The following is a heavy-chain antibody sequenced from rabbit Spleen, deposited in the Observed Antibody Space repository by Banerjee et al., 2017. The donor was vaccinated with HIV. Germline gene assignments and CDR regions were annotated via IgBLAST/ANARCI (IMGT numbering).Heavy chain of an antibody. CDR1: GVSFSGSSY. D-gene: IGHD1-1*01. Sequence: QSLEESGGDLVKPGASLTLTCTASGVSFSGSSYMCWVRQAPGKGLEWIGCIELGSGGFTYFASWAKGRFTITKTSSTKVTLQLTSLTAADTATYFCARDTSSSFSSYGMDLWGPGTLVTVS. V-gene: IGHV1S40*01. CDR3: ARDTSSSFSSYGMDL. J-gene: IGHJ6*01. CDR2: IELGSGGFT.